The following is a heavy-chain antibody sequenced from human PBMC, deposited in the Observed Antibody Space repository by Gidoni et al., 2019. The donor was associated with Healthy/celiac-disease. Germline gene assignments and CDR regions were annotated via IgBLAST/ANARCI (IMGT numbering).Heavy chain of an antibody. CDR3: ARDQDYAAFDI. CDR2: IWYDGSNK. J-gene: IGHJ3*02. V-gene: IGHV3-33*01. D-gene: IGHD4-17*01. Sequence: QVQLVESGGGVVQPGRSLSLSCAASGFPFSRYGMHWVRQAPGKGLEWVAVIWYDGSNKYYADSVKGRFTISRDNSKNTLYLQMNSLRAEDTAVYYCARDQDYAAFDIWGQGTMVTVSS. CDR1: GFPFSRYG.